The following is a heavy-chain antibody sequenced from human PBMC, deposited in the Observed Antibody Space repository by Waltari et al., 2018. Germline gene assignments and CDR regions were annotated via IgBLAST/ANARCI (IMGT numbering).Heavy chain of an antibody. Sequence: QVQLHQWGAGLLKPSETLSLTCAVDGGEFNLYYWSWIRQPPGKGLEWIGEINHSGSNNYKPSLKRRVTISVDTSKNQFSLKLSSVTAADTAVYYCARHPPLFVRGGDRGAFDIWGQGTMVTVSS. CDR1: GGEFNLYY. CDR3: ARHPPLFVRGGDRGAFDI. V-gene: IGHV4-34*01. CDR2: INHSGSN. J-gene: IGHJ3*02. D-gene: IGHD2-21*02.